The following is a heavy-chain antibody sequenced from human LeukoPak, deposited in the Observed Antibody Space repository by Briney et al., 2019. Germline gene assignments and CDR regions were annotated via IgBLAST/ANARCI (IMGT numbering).Heavy chain of an antibody. D-gene: IGHD6-19*01. V-gene: IGHV3-23*01. Sequence: GGSLRFSCAASGFTFSSYAMYWVRQAPGKGLEWVSGIFGSGGSTHYADSVKGRFTSSRDNSKNTVYLQMNSLRAEDTAVYYCAKTTTGYSSGRFPGWPVDYWGQGTLVTVSS. CDR1: GFTFSSYA. J-gene: IGHJ4*02. CDR3: AKTTTGYSSGRFPGWPVDY. CDR2: IFGSGGST.